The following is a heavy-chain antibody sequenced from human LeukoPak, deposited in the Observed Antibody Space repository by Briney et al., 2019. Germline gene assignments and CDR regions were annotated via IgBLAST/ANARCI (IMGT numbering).Heavy chain of an antibody. D-gene: IGHD3-10*01. Sequence: LSLTCTVSGGSISSDDYYWSWIRQHPGKGLEWVSVIYSGGSTYYADSVKGRFTISRHNSKNTLYLQMNSLRAEDTAVYYCAREGRGGAILVWGQGTLVTVSS. J-gene: IGHJ4*02. CDR1: GGSISSDDYY. CDR3: AREGRGGAILV. V-gene: IGHV3-53*04. CDR2: IYSGGST.